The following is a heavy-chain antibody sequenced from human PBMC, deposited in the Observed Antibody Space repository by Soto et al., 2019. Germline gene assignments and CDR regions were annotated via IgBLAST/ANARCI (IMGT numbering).Heavy chain of an antibody. V-gene: IGHV4-31*03. CDR2: IYYSGST. J-gene: IGHJ5*01. D-gene: IGHD1-26*01. CDR3: ARHSACWQWFDY. Sequence: QVQLQESGPGLVKPSQTLSLTCSVSGGSISSGGYYWSWIRQHPEKGLEWIGYIYYSGSTNYNPSFKSRVIISVDTSSNRFSLDLRSVTAAYTAIYYCARHSACWQWFDYWGQGTLVTVSS. CDR1: GGSISSGGYY.